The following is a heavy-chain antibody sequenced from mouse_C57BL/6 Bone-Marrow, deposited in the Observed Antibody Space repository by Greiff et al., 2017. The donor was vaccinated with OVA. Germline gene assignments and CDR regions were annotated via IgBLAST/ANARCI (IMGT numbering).Heavy chain of an antibody. Sequence: EVKLVESGGGLVQPGGSMKLSCAASGFTFSDAWMDWVRQSPEKGLEWVAEIRNKANNPATYYAESVKGRFTISRDDSKSSVYLQMNSLRAEDTGIYYCTRYYYGSSYVYFDVWGTGTTVTVSS. CDR1: GFTFSDAW. V-gene: IGHV6-6*01. D-gene: IGHD1-1*01. CDR3: TRYYYGSSYVYFDV. J-gene: IGHJ1*03. CDR2: IRNKANNPAT.